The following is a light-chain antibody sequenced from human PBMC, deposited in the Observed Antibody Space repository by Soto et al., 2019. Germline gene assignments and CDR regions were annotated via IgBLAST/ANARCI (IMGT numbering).Light chain of an antibody. Sequence: DIKMSQSPSSLSASVGDRVTITCRASQSISTWLAWYQQKPGKAPKLLIYIASSLESGVPSRFSGSGSGTEFTLTISSLQPADFATYYCQHYNNHSPGTFGEGTKVDI. J-gene: IGKJ1*01. CDR1: QSISTW. CDR2: IAS. CDR3: QHYNNHSPGT. V-gene: IGKV1-5*03.